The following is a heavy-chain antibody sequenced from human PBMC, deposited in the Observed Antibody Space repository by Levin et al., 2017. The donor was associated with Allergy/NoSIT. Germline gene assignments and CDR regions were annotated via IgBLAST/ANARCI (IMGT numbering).Heavy chain of an antibody. CDR1: GFTFSNYA. CDR2: ISDDGSSE. CDR3: VREIAEEGT. J-gene: IGHJ4*02. V-gene: IGHV3-30-3*01. D-gene: IGHD1-1*01. Sequence: LSLTCAASGFTFSNYAMHWVRQAPGKGLEWVGVISDDGSSEFYIDSVKGRFTISRDNSKNRLYLQMYSLRAEDTALYYCVREIAEEGTWGQGTLVIVSS.